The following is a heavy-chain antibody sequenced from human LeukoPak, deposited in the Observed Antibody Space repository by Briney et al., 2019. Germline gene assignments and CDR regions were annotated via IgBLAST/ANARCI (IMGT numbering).Heavy chain of an antibody. J-gene: IGHJ4*02. D-gene: IGHD2-2*01. V-gene: IGHV3-11*06. Sequence: GGSLRLSCAAAGFTFSDYYMSWIRQAPGKGLEWVSYISSSSSYTNYADSVKGRFTISRDNAKNSLYLQFHSLRAEDTAVYYCARSTSSLSWDYWGQGTLVIVSS. CDR3: ARSTSSLSWDY. CDR1: GFTFSDYY. CDR2: ISSSSSYT.